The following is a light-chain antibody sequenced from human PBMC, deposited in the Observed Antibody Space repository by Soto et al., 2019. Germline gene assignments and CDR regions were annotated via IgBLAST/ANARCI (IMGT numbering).Light chain of an antibody. CDR3: QHVGGSPGFT. J-gene: IGKJ3*01. CDR1: QSINSRY. Sequence: EIVLTQSPGTLSLSPGERATLSCRASQSINSRYLAWYQQKPGQAPRLLIYGASSRATGLPDRFSGSGSGTVFTLTISRLETEAFAVYYCQHVGGSPGFTFGPGTKVDIK. CDR2: GAS. V-gene: IGKV3-20*01.